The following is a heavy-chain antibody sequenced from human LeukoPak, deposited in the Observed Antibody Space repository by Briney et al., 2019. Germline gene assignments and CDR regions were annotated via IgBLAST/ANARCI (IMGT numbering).Heavy chain of an antibody. CDR3: ARHGGSNWYVNWFDP. CDR1: GVSFSGYY. D-gene: IGHD6-13*01. CDR2: INHSGST. J-gene: IGHJ5*02. V-gene: IGHV4-34*01. Sequence: SETLSLTCAVYGVSFSGYYWSWIRQPPGKGLEWIGEINHSGSTNYNPSLKSRVTISVDTSKNQFSLKLSSVTAADTAVYYCARHGGSNWYVNWFDPWGQGTLVTVSS.